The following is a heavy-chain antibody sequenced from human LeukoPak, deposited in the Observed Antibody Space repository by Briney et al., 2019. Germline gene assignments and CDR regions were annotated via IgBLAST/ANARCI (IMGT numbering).Heavy chain of an antibody. Sequence: ASVKVSCKASGCTFTSYGISWVRQAPGQGLEWMGWISAYNGNTNYAQKLQGRVTMTTDTSTSTAYMELRSLRSDDTAVYYCARVRSGQWLANYFDYWGQGTLVTVSS. CDR1: GCTFTSYG. CDR3: ARVRSGQWLANYFDY. V-gene: IGHV1-18*01. J-gene: IGHJ4*02. D-gene: IGHD6-19*01. CDR2: ISAYNGNT.